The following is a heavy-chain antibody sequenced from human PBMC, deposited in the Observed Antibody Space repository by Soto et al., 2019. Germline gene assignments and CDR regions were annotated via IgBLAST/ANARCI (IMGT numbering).Heavy chain of an antibody. CDR1: GFALSTYA. CDR3: ASPEYSYRNFDY. J-gene: IGHJ4*02. V-gene: IGHV3-23*01. CDR2: ISVIDGSI. D-gene: IGHD4-4*01. Sequence: LRRSCAASGFALSTYAYHWVGHAPGKVLDWVAGISVIDGSIDYADSVKGRFTISIDNSKSTLYLQLSSLRSEDSALYYFASPEYSYRNFDYWAQASLLTASS.